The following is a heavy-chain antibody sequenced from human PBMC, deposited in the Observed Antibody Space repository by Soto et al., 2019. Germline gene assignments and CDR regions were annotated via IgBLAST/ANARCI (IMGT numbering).Heavy chain of an antibody. CDR2: IIPNFGSS. CDR3: SKGFDNTGNGFDL. CDR1: GGTFTTSS. D-gene: IGHD1-1*01. J-gene: IGHJ4*02. V-gene: IGHV1-69*06. Sequence: SVNVSSESSGGTFTTSSLSWVTQAPGKGLEWMGGIIPNFGSSNYAPSVQGRVTFTADTSTSAAYMELSGLRSEDTAFYYCSKGFDNTGNGFDLWGQGTLVTVSS.